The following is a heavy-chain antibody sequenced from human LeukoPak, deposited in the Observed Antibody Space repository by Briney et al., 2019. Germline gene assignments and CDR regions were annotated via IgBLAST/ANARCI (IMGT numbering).Heavy chain of an antibody. CDR2: SRSDGGYY. V-gene: IGHV3-30*02. CDR3: AKDRSPRAAAPFQH. J-gene: IGHJ1*01. CDR1: GFIFSNYG. Sequence: GGSLRLSCAASGFIFSNYGMHWVRQAPGKGLEWVMFSRSDGGYYDYADSVKGRFTISRDNNNNTLYLQMNSLRVEDTAVYYCAKDRSPRAAAPFQHWGQGTLVTVSS. D-gene: IGHD6-13*01.